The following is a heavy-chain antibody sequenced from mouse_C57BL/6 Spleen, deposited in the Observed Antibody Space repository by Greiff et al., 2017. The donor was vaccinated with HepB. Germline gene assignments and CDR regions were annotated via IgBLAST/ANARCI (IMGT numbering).Heavy chain of an antibody. Sequence: QVQLKQPGAELVKPGASVKLSCKASGYTFTSYWMQWVKQRPGQGLEWIGEIDPSDSYTNYNQKFKGKATLTVDTSSSTAYMQLSRLTSEDSAVYYCARRSYYSNPLDDWGQGTTLTVSS. D-gene: IGHD2-5*01. CDR2: IDPSDSYT. V-gene: IGHV1-50*01. CDR1: GYTFTSYW. J-gene: IGHJ2*01. CDR3: ARRSYYSNPLDD.